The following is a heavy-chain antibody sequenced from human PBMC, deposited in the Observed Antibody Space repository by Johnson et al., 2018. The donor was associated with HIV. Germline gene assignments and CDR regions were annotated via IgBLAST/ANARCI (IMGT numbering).Heavy chain of an antibody. Sequence: QVQLVESGGGVVQPGRSLRLSCAASAFTFSRYAMHWVRQAPGKGLEWVAFISNDGSNKYYADSVKGRFTISRDNSRSTVYLHMNSLRAEDTAVYYCARVGDGSGYYFDAFDIWGQGTMVTVSS. CDR1: AFTFSRYA. D-gene: IGHD3-22*01. CDR3: ARVGDGSGYYFDAFDI. J-gene: IGHJ3*02. V-gene: IGHV3-30-3*01. CDR2: ISNDGSNK.